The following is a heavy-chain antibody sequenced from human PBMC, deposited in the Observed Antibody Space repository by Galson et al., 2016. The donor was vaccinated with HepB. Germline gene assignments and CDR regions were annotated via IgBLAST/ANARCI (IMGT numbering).Heavy chain of an antibody. V-gene: IGHV4-34*01. D-gene: IGHD3-3*01. Sequence: TLSLTCAVYGGSFSGYYWSWIRQPPGKGLEWIGEINHSGSTNYNPSLKSRVTISVDTSKNQFSLKLSSVTAADTAVYYCATTTYYGFWSGYQDYGMDVWGQGTTVTVSS. CDR2: INHSGST. J-gene: IGHJ6*02. CDR3: ATTTYYGFWSGYQDYGMDV. CDR1: GGSFSGYY.